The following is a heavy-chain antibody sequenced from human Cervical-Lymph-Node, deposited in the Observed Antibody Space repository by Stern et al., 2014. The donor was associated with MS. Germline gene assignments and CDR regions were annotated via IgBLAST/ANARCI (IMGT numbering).Heavy chain of an antibody. CDR1: GGTFSSYA. CDR3: TRDSPVAGVTD. J-gene: IGHJ4*02. D-gene: IGHD6-19*01. V-gene: IGHV1-69*06. CDR2: IITLLPTT. Sequence: DQLVESGAEVKKPGSSVKVSCKASGGTFSSYAISWVRQAPGQGLEWIGAIITLLPTTTYARKFQGRVSISADKSTSTVYMELNSLRSEDTAIFYCTRDSPVAGVTDWGQGTLVTVSS.